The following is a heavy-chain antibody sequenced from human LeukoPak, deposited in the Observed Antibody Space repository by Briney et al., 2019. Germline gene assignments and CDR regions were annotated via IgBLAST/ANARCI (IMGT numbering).Heavy chain of an antibody. V-gene: IGHV4-4*02. D-gene: IGHD5-18*01. CDR1: GGSISSSNW. J-gene: IGHJ6*04. Sequence: PSGTLSLTCAVSGGSISSSNWWSWVRQPSGKGLEWIGEIYHSGSTNYNPSLKSRVTISVDKSKNQFSLKLSSVTAADTAVYYCARDAQLWLRNYGMDVWGKGTTVTVSS. CDR3: ARDAQLWLRNYGMDV. CDR2: IYHSGST.